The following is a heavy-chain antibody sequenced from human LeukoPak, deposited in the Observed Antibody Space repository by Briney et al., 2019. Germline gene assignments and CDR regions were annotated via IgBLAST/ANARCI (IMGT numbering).Heavy chain of an antibody. CDR3: ARVESLGRFYYYMDV. V-gene: IGHV1-69*01. CDR2: ISPILCTA. CDR1: RGTFSSYA. J-gene: IGHJ6*03. Sequence: SVKVSCKASRGTFSSYAISWVRQAPGQGLEWMGGISPILCTANYAQKFQGNVTITADESTSTAYMELSSLRSEDTAVYYCARVESLGRFYYYMDVWGKGTTVTVSS. D-gene: IGHD5-24*01.